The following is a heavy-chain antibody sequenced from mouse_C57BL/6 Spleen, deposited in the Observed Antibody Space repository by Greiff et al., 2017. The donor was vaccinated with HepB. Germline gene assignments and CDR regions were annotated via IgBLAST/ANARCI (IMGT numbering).Heavy chain of an antibody. CDR2: IDPENGDT. Sequence: EVQLQQSGAELVRPGASVKLSCTASGFNIKDDYMHWVKQRPEQGLEWIGWIDPENGDTEYASKFQGKATITADTSSNTAYLQLSSLTSEDTAVYYCTTGYYSNYGFAYWGQGTLVTVSA. CDR1: GFNIKDDY. J-gene: IGHJ3*01. D-gene: IGHD2-5*01. CDR3: TTGYYSNYGFAY. V-gene: IGHV14-4*01.